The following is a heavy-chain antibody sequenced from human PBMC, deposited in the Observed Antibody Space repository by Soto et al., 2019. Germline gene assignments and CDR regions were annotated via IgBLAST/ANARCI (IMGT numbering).Heavy chain of an antibody. CDR3: ARGRRVYYYYGMDV. J-gene: IGHJ6*02. Sequence: PSDTLSLTCAVYGGSFSGYYWSWIRQPPGKGLEWIGEINHSGSTNYNPSLKSRVTISVDTSKNQFSLKLSSVTAADTAVYYCARGRRVYYYYGMDVWGQGTTVTVSS. CDR1: GGSFSGYY. V-gene: IGHV4-34*01. CDR2: INHSGST.